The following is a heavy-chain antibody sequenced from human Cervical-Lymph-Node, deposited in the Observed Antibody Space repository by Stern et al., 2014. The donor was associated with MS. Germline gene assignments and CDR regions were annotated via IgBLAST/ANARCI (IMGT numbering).Heavy chain of an antibody. Sequence: QVQLVQSGSELNKLGASVKVSCKASGYTFPNYPINWVRQAPGQGLDWMVWINTHTGNSTYAQGFSGRFVFSLDTSVSTAYLQISSLKAEDTAVYYCARDFVDTAMVTRSDYFDCWGQGTLVTVSS. J-gene: IGHJ4*02. CDR1: GYTFPNYP. V-gene: IGHV7-4-1*02. CDR2: INTHTGNS. CDR3: ARDFVDTAMVTRSDYFDC. D-gene: IGHD5-18*01.